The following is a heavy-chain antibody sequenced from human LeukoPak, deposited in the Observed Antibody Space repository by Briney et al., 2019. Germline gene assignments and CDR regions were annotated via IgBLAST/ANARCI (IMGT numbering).Heavy chain of an antibody. CDR3: ARQGPYSSGWYEGGAFDI. D-gene: IGHD6-19*01. V-gene: IGHV4-39*01. J-gene: IGHJ3*02. CDR2: IYYSGST. CDR1: GGSISSSSYY. Sequence: SETLSLTCTVSGGSISSSSYYWGWIRQPPGKGLEWIGSIYYSGSTYYNPSLKSRVTISVDTSKNQFSLKLSSVTAADTAVYYYARQGPYSSGWYEGGAFDIWGQGTMVTVSS.